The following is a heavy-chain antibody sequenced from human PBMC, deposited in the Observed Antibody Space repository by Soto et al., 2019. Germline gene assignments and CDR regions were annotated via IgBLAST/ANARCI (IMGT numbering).Heavy chain of an antibody. V-gene: IGHV4-31*03. J-gene: IGHJ5*02. D-gene: IGHD6-19*01. CDR2: IYYSGST. CDR3: ARERYSSGWSNNWFDP. CDR1: GGSISSGGYY. Sequence: SETLSLTCTVSGGSISSGGYYWSWIRQHPGKGLEWIGYIYYSGSTYYNPSLKSRVTISVDTSKNQFSLKLSSVTAADTAVYYCARERYSSGWSNNWFDPWGQGTLVTVSS.